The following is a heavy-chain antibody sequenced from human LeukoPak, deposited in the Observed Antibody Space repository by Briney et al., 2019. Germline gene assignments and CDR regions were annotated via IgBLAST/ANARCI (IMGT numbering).Heavy chain of an antibody. V-gene: IGHV5-51*01. Sequence: GESLKTSCKGSGYNFTIYWIAWVRQMPGKGLEWMGIIYPGDSDTTYSPSFQGQVTISADKSINTAYVHWSSLKASDTAMYYCARRGSVDAFDIWGQGTMVTVSS. CDR1: GYNFTIYW. J-gene: IGHJ3*02. CDR3: ARRGSVDAFDI. CDR2: IYPGDSDT. D-gene: IGHD3-10*01.